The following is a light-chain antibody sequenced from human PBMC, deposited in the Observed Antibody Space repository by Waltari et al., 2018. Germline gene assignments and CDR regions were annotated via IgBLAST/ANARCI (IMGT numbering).Light chain of an antibody. CDR2: DVV. CDR1: RLDIGGYNF. CDR3: SSYAGSNVVI. V-gene: IGLV2-8*01. Sequence: QSALTQPPSASGSLGQSVTISCPGTRLDIGGYNFVSWYQQHPGKAPKLMIYDVVKRPSGVPDRFSASKSGNTASLTVSGLQADDEADYYCSSYAGSNVVIFGGGTKLTVL. J-gene: IGLJ2*01.